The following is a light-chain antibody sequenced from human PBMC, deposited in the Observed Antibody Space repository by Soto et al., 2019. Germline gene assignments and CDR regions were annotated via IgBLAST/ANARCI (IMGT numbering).Light chain of an antibody. CDR1: QSISSW. Sequence: DIQMTQSPSTLSASVGDRVTITCRASQSISSWVAWYQQKPRKAPKLMIYKASSLESGVPSRFSGSGSGTEFTLTISSLQPDDFATYYCQQYDSYLTFGGGTKVEIK. J-gene: IGKJ4*01. CDR3: QQYDSYLT. V-gene: IGKV1-5*03. CDR2: KAS.